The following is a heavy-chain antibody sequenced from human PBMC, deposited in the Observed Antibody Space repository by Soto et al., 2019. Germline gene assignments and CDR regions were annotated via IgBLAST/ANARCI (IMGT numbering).Heavy chain of an antibody. CDR3: TTWAGIVVVTGTHDAFDI. CDR2: IKSKTDGGTT. Sequence: GGSLRLSCAASGFTFSNAWMSWVRQAPGKGLEWVGRIKSKTDGGTTDYAAPVKGRFTISRDDSKNTLYLQMNSLKTEDTAVYYCTTWAGIVVVTGTHDAFDIWGQGTMVTVSS. CDR1: GFTFSNAW. J-gene: IGHJ3*02. D-gene: IGHD3-22*01. V-gene: IGHV3-15*01.